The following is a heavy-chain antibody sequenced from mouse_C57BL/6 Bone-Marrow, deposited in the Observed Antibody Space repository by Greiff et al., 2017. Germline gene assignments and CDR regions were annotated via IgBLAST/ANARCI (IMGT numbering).Heavy chain of an antibody. CDR1: GYTFTSYG. CDR2: IYPRSGNT. Sequence: QVQLQQSGAELARPGASVKLSCKASGYTFTSYGISWVKQRTGQGLEWIGEIYPRSGNTYYNEKFKGKATLTADKSSSTAYMELRSLTSEDSAVYFCARDYYGRYYYAMDYWGQGTSVTVSS. CDR3: ARDYYGRYYYAMDY. J-gene: IGHJ4*01. D-gene: IGHD1-1*01. V-gene: IGHV1-81*01.